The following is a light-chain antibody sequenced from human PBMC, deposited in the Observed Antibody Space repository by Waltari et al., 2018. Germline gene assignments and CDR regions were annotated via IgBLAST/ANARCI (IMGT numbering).Light chain of an antibody. CDR3: QSFDRDLNAVL. V-gene: IGLV1-40*01. CDR2: RDD. Sequence: QSVLTQPPSVSGAPGQSVTISCTGSSSNIGAGYDVHWYQQIPGSAPKVLIYRDDNRPSGVPGRFSGSKAGTSASLSVTGLHVEDEADYFCQSFDRDLNAVLFGGGTKLTVL. J-gene: IGLJ2*01. CDR1: SSNIGAGYD.